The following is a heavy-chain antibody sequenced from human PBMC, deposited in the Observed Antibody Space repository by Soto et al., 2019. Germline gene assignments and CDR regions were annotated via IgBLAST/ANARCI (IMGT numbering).Heavy chain of an antibody. Sequence: ASVKVSCKASGYTFTSYGISWVRQAPGQGLEWMGWISAYNGNTNYAQKLQGRVTMTTDTSTSTAYMELRSLRSDDTAVYYCARDHSSSWYLISPYAFGIWGQGTMVTVSS. D-gene: IGHD6-13*01. CDR1: GYTFTSYG. CDR3: ARDHSSSWYLISPYAFGI. V-gene: IGHV1-18*01. J-gene: IGHJ3*02. CDR2: ISAYNGNT.